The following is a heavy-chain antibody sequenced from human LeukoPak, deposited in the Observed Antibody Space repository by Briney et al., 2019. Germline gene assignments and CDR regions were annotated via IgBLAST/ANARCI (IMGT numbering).Heavy chain of an antibody. V-gene: IGHV3-23*01. Sequence: GGSLRLSCAASRFTFSSYAMSWVRQAPGKGLEWVSAISGSGGSTYYADSVKGRFTISRDNSKNTLYLQMNSLRAEDTAVYYCAKVPFGGVIVFDYWGQGTLVTVSS. CDR1: RFTFSSYA. J-gene: IGHJ4*02. CDR2: ISGSGGST. D-gene: IGHD3-16*02. CDR3: AKVPFGGVIVFDY.